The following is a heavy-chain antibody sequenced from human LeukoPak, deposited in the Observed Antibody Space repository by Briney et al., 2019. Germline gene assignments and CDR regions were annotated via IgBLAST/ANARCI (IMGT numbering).Heavy chain of an antibody. D-gene: IGHD3-3*01. V-gene: IGHV1-69*05. Sequence: ASVKVSCKASGGTFSSYAISWVRQAPGQGLEWMGGIIPIFGTANYAQKFQGRVTITTDESTSTAYMELSSLRSEDTAVYCCARPIRTIFGVVMPDAFDIWGQGTMVTVSS. CDR1: GGTFSSYA. J-gene: IGHJ3*02. CDR2: IIPIFGTA. CDR3: ARPIRTIFGVVMPDAFDI.